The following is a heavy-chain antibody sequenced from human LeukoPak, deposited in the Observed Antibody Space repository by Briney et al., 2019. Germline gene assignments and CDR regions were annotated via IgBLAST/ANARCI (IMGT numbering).Heavy chain of an antibody. CDR3: ASIYSSSWSPIAEYFQH. CDR1: GFTFSSYW. D-gene: IGHD6-13*01. V-gene: IGHV3-7*01. CDR2: IKQDGSEK. J-gene: IGHJ1*01. Sequence: GGSLRLSCAASGFTFSSYWMSWVRQAPGKGLEWVANIKQDGSEKYYVDSVKGRFTISRDNAKNSLYLQMNSLRAEDTAVYYCASIYSSSWSPIAEYFQHWGQGTLVTVSS.